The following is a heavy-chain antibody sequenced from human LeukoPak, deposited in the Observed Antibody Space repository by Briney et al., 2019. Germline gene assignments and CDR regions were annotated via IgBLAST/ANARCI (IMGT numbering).Heavy chain of an antibody. CDR3: ARVLYCSGGSCHYHFDY. CDR2: IYYSGST. V-gene: IGHV4-39*01. J-gene: IGHJ4*02. D-gene: IGHD2-15*01. Sequence: PSETLSLTCTVSGGSISSSSYYWGWIRQPPGKGLEWIGSIYYSGSTYYNPSLKSRVTISVDTSKNQFSLKLSSVTAADTAVYYCARVLYCSGGSCHYHFDYWGQGTLVTVSS. CDR1: GGSISSSSYY.